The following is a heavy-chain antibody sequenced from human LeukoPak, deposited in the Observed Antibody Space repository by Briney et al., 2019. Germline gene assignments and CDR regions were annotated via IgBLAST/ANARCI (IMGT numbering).Heavy chain of an antibody. CDR3: ARAQTTVTTADY. Sequence: SVKVSCKASGGTFSSYAISWVRQAPGQGLEWMGGIIPIFGTANYAQKFQRRVTITADESTSTAYMELSSLRSEDTAVYYCARAQTTVTTADYWGQGTLVTVSS. D-gene: IGHD4-17*01. J-gene: IGHJ4*02. CDR2: IIPIFGTA. V-gene: IGHV1-69*13. CDR1: GGTFSSYA.